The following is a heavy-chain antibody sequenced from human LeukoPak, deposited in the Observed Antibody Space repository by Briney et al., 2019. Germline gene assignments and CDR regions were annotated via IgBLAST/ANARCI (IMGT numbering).Heavy chain of an antibody. CDR2: INPSGGST. D-gene: IGHD2-2*02. CDR1: GYTFTSYY. Sequence: ASVKVSCKASGYTFTSYYMHWVRQAPGQGLEWMGIINPSGGSTSYAQKFQGRVTMTRDTSTSTVYMELSSLRSEDSAVYYCATGLVVPAAINYWGQGTLVTVSS. CDR3: ATGLVVPAAINY. V-gene: IGHV1-46*01. J-gene: IGHJ4*02.